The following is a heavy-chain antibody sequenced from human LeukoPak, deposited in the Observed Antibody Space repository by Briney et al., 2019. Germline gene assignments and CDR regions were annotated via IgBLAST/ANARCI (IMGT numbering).Heavy chain of an antibody. V-gene: IGHV3-23*01. CDR2: ISGSGGST. Sequence: PGGSLRLSCAASGFTFSSYAMSWVRQAPGKGLEWVSAISGSGGSTYYADSVKGRFTISRDNSKNTLYLQMNSLRAEDTAVYYCAKGYCSGGSCYSPSDAFDIWGQGTMVTVSS. J-gene: IGHJ3*02. CDR1: GFTFSSYA. D-gene: IGHD2-15*01. CDR3: AKGYCSGGSCYSPSDAFDI.